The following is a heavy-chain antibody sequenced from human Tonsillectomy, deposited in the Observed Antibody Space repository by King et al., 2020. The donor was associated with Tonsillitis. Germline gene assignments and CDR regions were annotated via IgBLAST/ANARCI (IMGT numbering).Heavy chain of an antibody. CDR2: IIPIFGTA. CDR3: ARKRGAVVTLDSSGYYDAFDI. J-gene: IGHJ3*02. CDR1: GGTFSSYA. D-gene: IGHD3-22*01. V-gene: IGHV1-69*01. Sequence: QVQLVESGAEVKKPGSSVKVSCKASGGTFSSYAVTWVRQAPGQGLEWMGGIIPIFGTANYAQKFQGRVTITADESTSTAYMELSSLRSEDTAVYYCARKRGAVVTLDSSGYYDAFDIWGRGTMVTVSS.